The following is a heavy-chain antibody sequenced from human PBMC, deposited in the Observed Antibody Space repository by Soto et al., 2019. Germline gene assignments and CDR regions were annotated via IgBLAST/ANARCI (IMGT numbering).Heavy chain of an antibody. D-gene: IGHD3-3*01. CDR1: GYTFTSYY. V-gene: IGHV1-46*01. J-gene: IGHJ5*02. CDR3: ARGALYYDFWSGYYGWFDP. Sequence: GSVKVSCKASGYTFTSYYMHWVQQAPGEGLEWMGIINPSGGSTSYAQKFQGRVTMTRNTSISTAYMELSSLRSEDTAVYYCARGALYYDFWSGYYGWFDPWGQGTLVTSPQ. CDR2: INPSGGST.